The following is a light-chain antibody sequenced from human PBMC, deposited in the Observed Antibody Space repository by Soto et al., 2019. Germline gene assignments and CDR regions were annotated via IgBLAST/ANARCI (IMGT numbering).Light chain of an antibody. V-gene: IGKV3-11*01. CDR2: DSS. Sequence: EIVLTQSPATLSLSPGERATLSCRASQSISGYLAWYQQNTGQAPRLLIYDSSNRATGIPARFSGSGSGIDFTLTISSLEPEDFAVYYCQQRASWPLTFGGGTKVEIK. CDR1: QSISGY. CDR3: QQRASWPLT. J-gene: IGKJ4*01.